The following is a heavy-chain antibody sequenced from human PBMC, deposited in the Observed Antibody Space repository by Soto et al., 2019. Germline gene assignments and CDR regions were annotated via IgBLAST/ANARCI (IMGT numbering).Heavy chain of an antibody. CDR3: AKTAPPYDSQGYYPFDI. Sequence: EVKLVESGGDLVQPGRSPRLSCAASGFTFEDFAMHWVRQAPGKGLEWVSGISWNSGSIGYADPVKGRFTISRDNAKNSLYLEMNSLKTEDSALYYCAKTAPPYDSQGYYPFDIWGQGTLVSVSS. CDR1: GFTFEDFA. J-gene: IGHJ3*02. D-gene: IGHD3-22*01. V-gene: IGHV3-9*01. CDR2: ISWNSGSI.